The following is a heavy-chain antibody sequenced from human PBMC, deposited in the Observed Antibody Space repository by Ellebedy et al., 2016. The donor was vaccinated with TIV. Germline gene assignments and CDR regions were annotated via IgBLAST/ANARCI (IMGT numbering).Heavy chain of an antibody. CDR3: ARGYDNTGFYDCPYDH. J-gene: IGHJ4*02. D-gene: IGHD2-21*02. Sequence: MPSETLSLTCSVSGGSIGRYFWTWIRQSPEKGQEWIGYVFSSGYTNYNPSLESRVTISIDTSKGQFSLRLTSVTAADTAVYYCARGYDNTGFYDCPYDHWGQGTLVTVSS. CDR1: GGSIGRYF. V-gene: IGHV4-59*01. CDR2: VFSSGYT.